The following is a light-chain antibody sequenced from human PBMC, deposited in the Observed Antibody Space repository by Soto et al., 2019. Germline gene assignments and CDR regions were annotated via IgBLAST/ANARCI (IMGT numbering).Light chain of an antibody. V-gene: IGKV3-20*01. CDR1: QSVSSKY. Sequence: VLTQSPATLSLSPGERATLSCRASQSVSSKYLAWYQQKPGQAPRLLIYGTSSRATGISDRFRGSGSGTDFTLTIGRLEPEDFAVYYCQQNDSSPSWTFGQGTKVDI. J-gene: IGKJ1*01. CDR3: QQNDSSPSWT. CDR2: GTS.